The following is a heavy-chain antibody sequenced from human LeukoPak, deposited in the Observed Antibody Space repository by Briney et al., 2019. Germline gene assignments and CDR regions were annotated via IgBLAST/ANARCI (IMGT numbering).Heavy chain of an antibody. CDR3: ARDHRGVSDDSSGYPRFDY. Sequence: SETLSLTCTVSGGSISSSSYYWGWIRQPPGKGLEWIGRIYYSGSTYYNPSLKSRVTISVDTSKNQFSLKLSSVTAADTAVYYCARDHRGVSDDSSGYPRFDYWGQGTLVTVSS. D-gene: IGHD3-22*01. V-gene: IGHV4-39*02. CDR1: GGSISSSSYY. CDR2: IYYSGST. J-gene: IGHJ4*02.